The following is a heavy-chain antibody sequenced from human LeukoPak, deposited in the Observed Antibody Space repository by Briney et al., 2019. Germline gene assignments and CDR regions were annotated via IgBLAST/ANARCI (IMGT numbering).Heavy chain of an antibody. V-gene: IGHV3-30*18. CDR2: ISNDGRNI. D-gene: IGHD2-15*01. CDR3: AKGRAVASPTPEFDY. J-gene: IGHJ4*02. Sequence: PGGSLRLSCAASGFTFSVYGIHWVSQAPGKGLEWEAVISNDGRNIHYATSVKGRFTISRDNSKNTVYLQMNSLRAEDTAIYYCAKGRAVASPTPEFDYWGQGTLVTVSS. CDR1: GFTFSVYG.